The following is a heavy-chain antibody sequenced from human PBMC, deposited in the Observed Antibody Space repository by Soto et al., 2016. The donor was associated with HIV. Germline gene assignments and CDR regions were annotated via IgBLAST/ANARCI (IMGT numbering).Heavy chain of an antibody. Sequence: QVQLQQWGAGLLKPSETLSLTCAVYGGSFSGYQWTWIRQAPGKGLEWLGEVNHSGHTNYSPSLKSRLTISTDTSKNQFSLKVTSVTAADTAIYYCARHGDSNNWDRSFDYWGPGISSPSPQ. CDR1: GGSFSGYQ. D-gene: IGHD1-1*01. J-gene: IGHJ4*02. CDR3: ARHGDSNNWDRSFDY. CDR2: VNHSGHT. V-gene: IGHV4-34*01.